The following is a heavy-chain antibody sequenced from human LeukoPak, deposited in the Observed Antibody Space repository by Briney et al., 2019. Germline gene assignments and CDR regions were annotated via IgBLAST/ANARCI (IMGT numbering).Heavy chain of an antibody. V-gene: IGHV4-34*01. CDR1: GGSFSGYY. CDR3: ARLPPYSSGWYEDY. J-gene: IGHJ4*02. CDR2: INHSGST. Sequence: SETLSLTCAVYGGSFSGYYWSWIRQPPGKGLEWIGEINHSGSTNYNPSLKSRVTISVDTSKNQFSLKLTSVNAADTAVYYCARLPPYSSGWYEDYWGQGILVTVSS. D-gene: IGHD6-19*01.